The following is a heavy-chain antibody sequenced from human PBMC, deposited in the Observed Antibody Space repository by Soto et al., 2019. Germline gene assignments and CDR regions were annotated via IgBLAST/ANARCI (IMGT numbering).Heavy chain of an antibody. CDR1: GGTFSTFG. V-gene: IGHV1-69*13. Sequence: SVKVSCKTSGGTFSTFGISWVRQAPGQGLEWMGGIIPFFGTAEYSQKFEDRITITADESTNTVYMDLRSLTSEDTAIYYCARTAPMDAGDKYYYDFWGQGALVTVSS. D-gene: IGHD3-16*01. J-gene: IGHJ4*02. CDR2: IIPFFGTA. CDR3: ARTAPMDAGDKYYYDF.